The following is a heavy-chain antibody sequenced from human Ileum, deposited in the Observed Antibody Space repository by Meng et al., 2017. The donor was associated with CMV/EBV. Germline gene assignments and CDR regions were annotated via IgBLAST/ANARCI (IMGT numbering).Heavy chain of an antibody. CDR1: GYSFTSYW. J-gene: IGHJ4*02. D-gene: IGHD4-11*01. CDR3: ARLSSDSNYVPNY. CDR2: IYPGDSDT. Sequence: GGSLRLSCKGSGYSFTSYWIGWVRQMPGKGLEWMGIIYPGDSDTRYSPSFQGQVTISADKSISTAYLQWSSLKASDTAMYYCARLSSDSNYVPNYWGQGTLVTVSS. V-gene: IGHV5-51*01.